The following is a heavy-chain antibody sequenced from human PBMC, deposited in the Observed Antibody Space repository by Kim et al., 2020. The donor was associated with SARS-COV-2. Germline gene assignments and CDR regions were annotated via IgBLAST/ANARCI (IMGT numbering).Heavy chain of an antibody. Sequence: SRVTISVDTSKNQFSLKLSSVTAADTGLYYCARDERYYDSSGYYYGAFDIWGQGTMVTVSS. D-gene: IGHD3-22*01. V-gene: IGHV4-31*02. J-gene: IGHJ3*02. CDR3: ARDERYYDSSGYYYGAFDI.